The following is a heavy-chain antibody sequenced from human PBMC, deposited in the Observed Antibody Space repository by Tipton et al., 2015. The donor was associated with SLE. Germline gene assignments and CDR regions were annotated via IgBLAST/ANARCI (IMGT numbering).Heavy chain of an antibody. CDR3: SRRDGWATEFDY. CDR1: GFTFGDFG. D-gene: IGHD5-24*01. J-gene: IGHJ4*02. V-gene: IGHV3-49*03. Sequence: SLRLSCSASGFTFGDFGMSWFRQAPGKGLEWVAFIRSKDYGGTPEYAVSVRGRFIISRDDSKSIAYLQMNSLKTDDTAVYFCSRRDGWATEFDYWGQGTQVTVSS. CDR2: IRSKDYGGTP.